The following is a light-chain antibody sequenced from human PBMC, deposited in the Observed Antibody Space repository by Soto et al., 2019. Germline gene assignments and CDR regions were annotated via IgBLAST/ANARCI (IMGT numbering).Light chain of an antibody. J-gene: IGLJ1*01. Sequence: ALTQPASVSGSPGQSIAISCTGSSSDFAAYNYVSWYQHHPGKAPKLMIYEVSNRPSGVSNRFSGSKSGNTASLTISGLQAEDEADYYCSSYYSARIFGTGTKVTVL. CDR3: SSYYSARI. V-gene: IGLV2-14*01. CDR1: SSDFAAYNY. CDR2: EVS.